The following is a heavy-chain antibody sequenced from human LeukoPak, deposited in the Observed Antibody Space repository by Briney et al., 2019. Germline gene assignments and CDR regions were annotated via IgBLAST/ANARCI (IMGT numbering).Heavy chain of an antibody. CDR2: ISRSSSYI. D-gene: IGHD2-15*01. CDR3: ARDLGRYCGGGSCYPDY. CDR1: GFTFSSYS. V-gene: IGHV3-21*01. Sequence: PGGSLRLSCAASGFTFSSYSMNWVRQAPGKGLEWVSSISRSSSYIYYADSVKGRFTISRDNAKNSLYLQMNSLRAEDTAVYYCARDLGRYCGGGSCYPDYWGQGTLVTVSS. J-gene: IGHJ4*02.